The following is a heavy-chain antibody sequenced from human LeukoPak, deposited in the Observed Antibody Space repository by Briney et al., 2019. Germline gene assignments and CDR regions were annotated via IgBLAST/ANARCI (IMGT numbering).Heavy chain of an antibody. J-gene: IGHJ4*02. D-gene: IGHD5-24*01. Sequence: GGSLRLSCAASGFTFSNYAMTWVRQAPGKGLEWVSGILQSGDTTYYADSVKGRFTISRDNSQNTLYLQMNSPRVEDTAVYYCAKDAIRGDGYWEFDYWGQGTLVTVSS. V-gene: IGHV3-23*01. CDR2: ILQSGDTT. CDR1: GFTFSNYA. CDR3: AKDAIRGDGYWEFDY.